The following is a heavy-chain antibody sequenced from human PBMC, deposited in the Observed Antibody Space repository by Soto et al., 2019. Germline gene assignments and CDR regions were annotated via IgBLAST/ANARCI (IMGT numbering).Heavy chain of an antibody. CDR3: AKVGTADYFDH. Sequence: SETLSLTCTVSGDSISDNYWSWIRQPAGKGLEWIGRIHSSGSTTYIPSLKSRVTMSVDTSKNQFSLTVSSVTAADTAVYYCAKVGTADYFDHWGQGTLVTVSS. CDR2: IHSSGST. V-gene: IGHV4-4*07. CDR1: GDSISDNY. J-gene: IGHJ4*02.